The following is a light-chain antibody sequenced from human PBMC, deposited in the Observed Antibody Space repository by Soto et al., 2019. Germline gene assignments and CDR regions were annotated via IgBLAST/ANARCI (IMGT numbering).Light chain of an antibody. Sequence: EIVLTQSPGTLTLSPGERATLSCRASQSVYSNYLAWYQQKPGQAPRLLTYGASSRATGIPDRFSGSGSGTDFTLAISRLEPEDFAVYYCQQYGNSPPYTFGQGTKVDIK. J-gene: IGKJ2*01. CDR1: QSVYSNY. V-gene: IGKV3-20*01. CDR3: QQYGNSPPYT. CDR2: GAS.